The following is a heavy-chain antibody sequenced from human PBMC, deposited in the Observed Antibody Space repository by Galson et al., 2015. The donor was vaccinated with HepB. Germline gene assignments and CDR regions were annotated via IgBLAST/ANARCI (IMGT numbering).Heavy chain of an antibody. V-gene: IGHV3-30*18. J-gene: IGHJ4*02. CDR1: GFTSSGYG. D-gene: IGHD5-24*01. CDR2: ISYDGSYK. Sequence: SLRLSCAASGFTSSGYGMQWVRQAPGKGLEWVAVISYDGSYKFYAGSVKGRFTISRDTSKNTLYLQINSLRVEDTGVYYCAKDLQRNPGDGYNYGYYFDYWGQGTLVTVSS. CDR3: AKDLQRNPGDGYNYGYYFDY.